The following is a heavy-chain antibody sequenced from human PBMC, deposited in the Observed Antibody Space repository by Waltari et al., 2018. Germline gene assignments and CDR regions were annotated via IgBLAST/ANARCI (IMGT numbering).Heavy chain of an antibody. V-gene: IGHV3-30*04. CDR1: GFTFSSFA. CDR2: IAYDGSNK. D-gene: IGHD2-15*01. J-gene: IGHJ4*02. Sequence: QVQLVESGGGVVQPVRSLRLSWSASGFTFSSFAIHWVPQPPGKGLEWVAVIAYDGSNKYYADSVKGRFTISRDNSKNTLYLQMNSLRAEDTAVYYCARDAGRYCSGGSCYYLSNWGQGTLVTVSS. CDR3: ARDAGRYCSGGSCYYLSN.